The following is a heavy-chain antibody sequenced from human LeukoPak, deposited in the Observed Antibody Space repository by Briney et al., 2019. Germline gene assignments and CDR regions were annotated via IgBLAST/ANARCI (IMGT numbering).Heavy chain of an antibody. J-gene: IGHJ5*02. Sequence: PSETLSLTCAVSGGSINNYFWTWLRQAAGKGLEWIGRIYTSGTTNYNSSLKSRVTMSVDKSKNQFSLKLSSVTAADTAVYYCASSQAVALFDPWGQGTLVTVSS. CDR3: ASSQAVALFDP. D-gene: IGHD6-19*01. CDR2: IYTSGTT. CDR1: GGSINNYF. V-gene: IGHV4-4*07.